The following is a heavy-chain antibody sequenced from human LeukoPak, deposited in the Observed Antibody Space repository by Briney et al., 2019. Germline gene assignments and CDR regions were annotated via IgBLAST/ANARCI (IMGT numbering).Heavy chain of an antibody. V-gene: IGHV3-23*01. CDR2: ISGSGGTT. CDR3: ARAYDRSGYYFDAFEI. D-gene: IGHD3-22*01. CDR1: GFTFSNYA. Sequence: PGGSLRLSCATSGFTFSNYAVSWVRQAPGKGLGWVSSISGSGGTTYYADSVKGRFTISRDNSKNTLYLQMNSLRAEDTAVYYCARAYDRSGYYFDAFEIWGQGTMVTVSS. J-gene: IGHJ3*02.